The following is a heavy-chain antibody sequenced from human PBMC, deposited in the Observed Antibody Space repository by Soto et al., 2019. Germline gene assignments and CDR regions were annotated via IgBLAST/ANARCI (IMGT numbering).Heavy chain of an antibody. V-gene: IGHV1-69*06. CDR1: GGTFSSYA. J-gene: IGHJ4*02. CDR2: IIPIFGTA. D-gene: IGHD1-26*01. CDR3: AGDSGSYSPFDY. Sequence: ASVKVSCKASGGTFSSYAISWVRQAPGQGLEWMGGIIPIFGTANYAQKFQGRVTITADKSTSTAYMELSSLRSEDTAVYYCAGDSGSYSPFDYWGQGTLVIVSS.